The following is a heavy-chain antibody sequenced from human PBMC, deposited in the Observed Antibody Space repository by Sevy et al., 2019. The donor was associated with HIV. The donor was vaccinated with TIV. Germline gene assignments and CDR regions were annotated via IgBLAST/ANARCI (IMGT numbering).Heavy chain of an antibody. V-gene: IGHV3-49*03. J-gene: IGHJ4*02. CDR3: SRALGSYGDYSTP. CDR1: GFTFGDYG. D-gene: IGHD4-17*01. CDR2: MRSKTYGGTI. Sequence: GGSLRLSCIGSGFTFGDYGVSWFRQAPGKGLEWVGFMRSKTYGGTIEYAASVKGRFTMSRDDSKSIAYLQMNSLKIEDTAVYYCSRALGSYGDYSTPWGQGTLVTVSS.